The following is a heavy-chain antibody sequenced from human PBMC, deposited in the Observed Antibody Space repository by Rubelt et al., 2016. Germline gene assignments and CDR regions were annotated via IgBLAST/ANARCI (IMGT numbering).Heavy chain of an antibody. V-gene: IGHV3-48*03. CDR2: ISSSGSTI. J-gene: IGHJ5*02. D-gene: IGHD6-6*01. CDR3: ARESSSFGDFDP. Sequence: KGLEWVSYISSSGSTIYYADSVKGRFTISRDNAKNSLYPQMNSLRAEDTAVYYCARESSSFGDFDPWGQGTLVTVSS.